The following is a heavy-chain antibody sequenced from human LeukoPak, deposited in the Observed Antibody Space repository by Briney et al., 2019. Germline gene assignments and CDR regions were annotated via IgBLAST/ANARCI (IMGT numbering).Heavy chain of an antibody. CDR3: ARDLNAADAFDI. Sequence: APVKVSCKASGYTFTGYYMHWVRQAPGQGLEWMGWINPNSGGTNYAQKFQGRVTMTRDTSISTAYMELSRLRSDDTAVYYCARDLNAADAFDIWGQGTMVTVSS. D-gene: IGHD6-25*01. CDR2: INPNSGGT. CDR1: GYTFTGYY. J-gene: IGHJ3*02. V-gene: IGHV1-2*02.